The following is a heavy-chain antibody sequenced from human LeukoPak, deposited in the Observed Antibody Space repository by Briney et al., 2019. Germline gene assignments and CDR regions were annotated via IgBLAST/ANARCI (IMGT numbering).Heavy chain of an antibody. CDR3: VKDISFGGSPTFES. J-gene: IGHJ4*02. V-gene: IGHV3-9*01. CDR2: ITWNTGNI. Sequence: GGSLRLSCAASGFAFHESGMHWVRQVPGKGLEWVSSITWNTGNIFHADSVNGRFTVSRDNAKNSLYLHMNSLRLEDTAFYFCVKDISFGGSPTFESWGQGTLVTVSS. CDR1: GFAFHESG. D-gene: IGHD1-26*01.